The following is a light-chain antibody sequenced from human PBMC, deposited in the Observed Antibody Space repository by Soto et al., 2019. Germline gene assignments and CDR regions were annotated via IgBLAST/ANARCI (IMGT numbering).Light chain of an antibody. J-gene: IGKJ2*01. CDR1: QSVSSSY. V-gene: IGKV3-20*01. CDR3: QQYGSSLLVT. CDR2: GAS. Sequence: EIVLTQSPGTLSLSPGERATLSCRASQSVSSSYLAWYQQKPGQAPRLLIYGASSRATGIPDRFSGSGSGTDFTLTISRLEPEDFVVYYCQQYGSSLLVTFGQGTKLEIK.